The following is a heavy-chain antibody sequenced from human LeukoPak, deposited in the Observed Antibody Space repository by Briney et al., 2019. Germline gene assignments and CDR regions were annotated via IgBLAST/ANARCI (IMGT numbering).Heavy chain of an antibody. D-gene: IGHD3-9*01. CDR1: GGSISSYY. CDR2: IYYSGST. Sequence: KPSETLSLTCTVSGGSISSYYWSWIRQPPGKGLEWIGHIYYSGSTNYNPSLKSRVTISVDTSKNQFSLKLSSVTAADTAVYYCARDGGGYYDILTGYYGWFGPWGQGTLVTVSS. CDR3: ARDGGGYYDILTGYYGWFGP. J-gene: IGHJ5*02. V-gene: IGHV4-59*01.